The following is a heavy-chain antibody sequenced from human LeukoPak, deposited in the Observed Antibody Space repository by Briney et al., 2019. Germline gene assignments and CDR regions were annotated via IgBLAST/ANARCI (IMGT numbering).Heavy chain of an antibody. Sequence: GGSLRLSCAASGFTFSTYAVNWVRQAPGKGLEWVSTISGSGNSTYYADSVKGRFTISRDDSKNTLFLQMNSLRAEDTAVYYCAKRGQLGYWGQGTLVTVSS. J-gene: IGHJ4*02. CDR3: AKRGQLGY. D-gene: IGHD3-16*01. CDR2: ISGSGNST. V-gene: IGHV3-23*01. CDR1: GFTFSTYA.